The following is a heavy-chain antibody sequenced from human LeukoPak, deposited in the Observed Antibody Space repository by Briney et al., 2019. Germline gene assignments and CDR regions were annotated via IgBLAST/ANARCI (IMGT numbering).Heavy chain of an antibody. Sequence: GGSLRLSCAASGFTFSSYAMSWVRQAPGKGLEWVSAIGTAGDTYYPGSVKGRFTISRENAKNSLYLQMNSLRAGDTAVYYCARAAVAARRVGAFDIWGQGTMVTVSS. CDR2: IGTAGDT. V-gene: IGHV3-13*01. D-gene: IGHD6-19*01. CDR1: GFTFSSYA. J-gene: IGHJ3*02. CDR3: ARAAVAARRVGAFDI.